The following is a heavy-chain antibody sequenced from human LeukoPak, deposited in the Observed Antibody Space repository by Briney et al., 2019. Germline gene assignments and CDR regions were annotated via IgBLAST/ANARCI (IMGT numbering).Heavy chain of an antibody. J-gene: IGHJ4*02. CDR1: GFTFSSYS. CDR3: ASHFLSIAVAEDY. CDR2: ISSSSSYI. D-gene: IGHD6-19*01. Sequence: PGGSLRLSCAASGFTFSSYSMNWVRQAPGKGLEWVSYISSSSSYIYYADSVKGRFTISRDNAKNSLYLQMNSLRAEDTAVYYCASHFLSIAVAEDYWGQGTLVTVSS. V-gene: IGHV3-21*05.